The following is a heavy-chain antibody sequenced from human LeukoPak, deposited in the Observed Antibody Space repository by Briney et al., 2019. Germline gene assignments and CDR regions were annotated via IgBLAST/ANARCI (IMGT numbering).Heavy chain of an antibody. V-gene: IGHV4-30-2*01. Sequence: SETLSLTCAVSGGSISSGGYSWSWIRQPPGKGLEWIGYIYHSGSTYYNPSLKSRVTISVDTSKNQFSLKLSSVTAADTAVYYCARESTVVTRRRYFDLWGRGTLVTVSS. CDR2: IYHSGST. CDR1: GGSISSGGYS. D-gene: IGHD4-23*01. J-gene: IGHJ2*01. CDR3: ARESTVVTRRRYFDL.